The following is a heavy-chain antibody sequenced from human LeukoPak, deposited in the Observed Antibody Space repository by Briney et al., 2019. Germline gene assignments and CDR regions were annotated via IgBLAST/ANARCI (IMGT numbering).Heavy chain of an antibody. D-gene: IGHD6-19*01. CDR2: INHSGST. V-gene: IGHV4-34*01. CDR3: ARAISRGSVGE. J-gene: IGHJ4*02. CDR1: GGSFSGHY. Sequence: SETLSLTCAVYGGSFSGHYWSWIRQTPGKGLEWIGEINHSGSTNYNPSLKSRVTISVDTSKKQFSLKLSSVTAADTAVYYCARAISRGSVGEWGQGTLVTVSS.